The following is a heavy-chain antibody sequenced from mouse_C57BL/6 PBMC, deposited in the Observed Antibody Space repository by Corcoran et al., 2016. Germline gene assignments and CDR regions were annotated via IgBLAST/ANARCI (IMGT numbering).Heavy chain of an antibody. Sequence: DVQLQESGPGLVKPSQSLSLTCSVTGYSITSGYYWNWIRQFPGNKLEWMGYISYDGSNNYNPSLKNRISITRDTSKNQFFLKLNSVTTEDTATYYCARDYGSSYVDYWGQGTTLTVSS. CDR1: GYSITSGYY. V-gene: IGHV3-6*01. CDR2: ISYDGSN. D-gene: IGHD1-1*01. J-gene: IGHJ2*01. CDR3: ARDYGSSYVDY.